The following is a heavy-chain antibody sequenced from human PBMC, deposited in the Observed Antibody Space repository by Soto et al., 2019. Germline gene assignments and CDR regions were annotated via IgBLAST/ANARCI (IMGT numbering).Heavy chain of an antibody. CDR2: IYYSGST. J-gene: IGHJ4*02. V-gene: IGHV4-39*07. Sequence: SETLSLTCTVSGGSLSSGAYYWGWTRQPPGKGLEWIGIIYYSGSTYYNPSLKSRVTISVDTSKNQFSLKLTSVNTADTAIYYCTRGGDPYKTGHWGQGTLVTVSS. CDR3: TRGGDPYKTGH. CDR1: GGSLSSGAYY. D-gene: IGHD2-21*01.